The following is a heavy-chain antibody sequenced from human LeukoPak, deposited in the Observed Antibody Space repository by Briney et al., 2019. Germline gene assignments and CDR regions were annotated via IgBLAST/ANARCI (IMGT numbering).Heavy chain of an antibody. CDR3: ASLTGYDYPKA. CDR2: ISSGSSYI. D-gene: IGHD3-9*01. V-gene: IGHV3-21*01. Sequence: GGSLRLSCAASGFTFSSYSMNWVRQAPGKGLGWVSSISSGSSYIYYADSVKGRFTISRDNAKNSLYLQMNSLRAEDTAVYYCASLTGYDYPKAWGQGTLVTVSS. CDR1: GFTFSSYS. J-gene: IGHJ5*02.